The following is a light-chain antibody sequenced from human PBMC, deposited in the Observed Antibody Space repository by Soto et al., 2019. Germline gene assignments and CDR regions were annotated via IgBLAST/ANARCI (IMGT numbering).Light chain of an antibody. J-gene: IGLJ1*01. Sequence: QSVLTQPPSASGTPGQRVTISCSGSSSNIGSNTVNWYQQVPGTAPKLLIYNNNQRPSGVPDRFSGSKSGTSASLAISGLQSEDEADYYCAAWDDSLNGYVFRTGTKLTVL. CDR1: SSNIGSNT. CDR3: AAWDDSLNGYV. CDR2: NNN. V-gene: IGLV1-44*01.